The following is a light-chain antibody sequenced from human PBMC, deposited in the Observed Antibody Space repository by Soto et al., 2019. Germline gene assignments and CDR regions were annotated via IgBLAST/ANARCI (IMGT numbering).Light chain of an antibody. Sequence: QSVLTQPPSVSGAPGQRVTISCTGSSSNIGAGYDVKWYQQLPGTAPKLLIYGNSNRPSGVPDRLSGSKSGTSASLAITGLQAEDEADYYCQSYDSSLSGWVFGGGTKLTVL. J-gene: IGLJ3*02. V-gene: IGLV1-40*01. CDR3: QSYDSSLSGWV. CDR2: GNS. CDR1: SSNIGAGYD.